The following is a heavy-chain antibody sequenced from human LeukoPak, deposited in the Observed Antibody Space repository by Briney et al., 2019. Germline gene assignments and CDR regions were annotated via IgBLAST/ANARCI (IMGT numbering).Heavy chain of an antibody. J-gene: IGHJ4*02. CDR3: AKSFGPVIAAAGTGAD. CDR1: EFTFSDYY. D-gene: IGHD6-13*01. V-gene: IGHV3-11*01. Sequence: SGGSLRLSCAASEFTFSDYYMSWIRQAPGKGLEWVSYISGGGSTISYADSVKGRFTISRDNSKNTLFLQMNSLRADDTAVYYCAKSFGPVIAAAGTGADWGQGTLVTVSS. CDR2: ISGGGSTI.